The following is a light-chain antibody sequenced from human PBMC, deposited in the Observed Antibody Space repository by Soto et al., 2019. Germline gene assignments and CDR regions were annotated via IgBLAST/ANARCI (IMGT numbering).Light chain of an antibody. J-gene: IGLJ3*02. CDR2: EVS. V-gene: IGLV2-14*01. CDR3: SSYTSSSTLV. Sequence: HSVLTQPASVSGSPGQSITISCTGTSSDVGGYNYVSWYQQHPGKAPKLMIYEVSNRPSGGSNRFSGSKSGNTASLTISGLQAEDEADYYCSSYTSSSTLVFGGGTKLTVL. CDR1: SSDVGGYNY.